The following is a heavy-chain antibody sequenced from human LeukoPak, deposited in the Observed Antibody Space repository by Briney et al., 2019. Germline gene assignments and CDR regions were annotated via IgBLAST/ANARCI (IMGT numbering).Heavy chain of an antibody. CDR1: GFTFSSYA. V-gene: IGHV3-23*01. CDR3: AEVRPSGVVISWFDP. Sequence: GGSLRLSCAASGFTFSSYAMSWVRQAPGKGLEWVSAISGSGGSTYYADSVKGRFTISRDNSKNTLYLQMNSLRAEDTAVYYCAEVRPSGVVISWFDPWGQGTLVTVSS. J-gene: IGHJ5*02. D-gene: IGHD3-3*01. CDR2: ISGSGGST.